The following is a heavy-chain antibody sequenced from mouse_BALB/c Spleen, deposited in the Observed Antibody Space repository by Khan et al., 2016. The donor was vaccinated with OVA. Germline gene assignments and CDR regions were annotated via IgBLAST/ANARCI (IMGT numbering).Heavy chain of an antibody. CDR3: ARSYYGYLDY. Sequence: QVQLQQSGAELVRPGTSVKVSCKASGYAFTNYLIEWVKQRPGQGLEWIGVINPGSGGTNYNEKFKGKATLTADKSSSTAYMQLSSLTSDDSAVYFCARSYYGYLDYWGQGTTLTVSS. J-gene: IGHJ2*01. D-gene: IGHD1-1*01. V-gene: IGHV1-54*01. CDR2: INPGSGGT. CDR1: GYAFTNYL.